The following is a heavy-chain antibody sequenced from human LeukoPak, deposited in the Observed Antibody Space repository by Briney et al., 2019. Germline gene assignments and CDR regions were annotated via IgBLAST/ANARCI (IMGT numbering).Heavy chain of an antibody. V-gene: IGHV4-39*07. CDR3: ARVLREPGMYYFDY. CDR1: GGSISSSSYY. Sequence: PSETLSLTCTVSGGSISSSSYYWSWIRQPPGKGLEWIGEINHSGSTNYNPSLKSRVTISVDTSKNQFSLKLSSVTAADTAVYYCARVLREPGMYYFDYWGQGTLVTVSS. CDR2: INHSGST. D-gene: IGHD1-14*01. J-gene: IGHJ4*02.